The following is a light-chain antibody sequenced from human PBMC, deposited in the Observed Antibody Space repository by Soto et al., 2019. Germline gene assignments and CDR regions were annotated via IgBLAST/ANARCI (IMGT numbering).Light chain of an antibody. V-gene: IGLV2-14*03. CDR3: NSYTRSSAYG. J-gene: IGLJ1*01. CDR2: DVS. CDR1: SSDIGAYNY. Sequence: QSVLTQPASVSGSPGQSITISCTGTSSDIGAYNYVSWYQQLPGKAPKVMIYDVSNRPSGVSDRFSGSKSGNTASLTISGLQAEDEADYYCNSYTRSSAYGFGTGTKVTV.